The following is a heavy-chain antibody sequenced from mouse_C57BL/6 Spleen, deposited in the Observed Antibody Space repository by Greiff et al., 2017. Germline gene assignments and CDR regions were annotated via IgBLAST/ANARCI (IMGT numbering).Heavy chain of an antibody. Sequence: EVQLQQSGPELVKPGASVKMSCKASGYTFTDYNMHWVKQSHGKSLEWIGYINPNNGGTSYNQKFKGKATLTVNKSSSTAYMELRSLTSEDSAVYNCARHYGYDDYFDYWGQGTTLTVSS. CDR3: ARHYGYDDYFDY. CDR1: GYTFTDYN. V-gene: IGHV1-22*01. J-gene: IGHJ2*01. CDR2: INPNNGGT. D-gene: IGHD2-2*01.